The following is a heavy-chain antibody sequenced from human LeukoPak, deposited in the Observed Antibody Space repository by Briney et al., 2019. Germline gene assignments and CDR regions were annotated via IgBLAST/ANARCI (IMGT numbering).Heavy chain of an antibody. CDR2: INHSGST. D-gene: IGHD2-8*01. Sequence: SETLSLTCAVYGGSFSGYYWSWIRQPPGKGLEWIGEINHSGSTNYNPSLKSRVTISVDTSKNQSSLKLSSVTAADTAVYYCARDHRMDYWGQGTLVTVSS. V-gene: IGHV4-34*01. J-gene: IGHJ4*02. CDR1: GGSFSGYY. CDR3: ARDHRMDY.